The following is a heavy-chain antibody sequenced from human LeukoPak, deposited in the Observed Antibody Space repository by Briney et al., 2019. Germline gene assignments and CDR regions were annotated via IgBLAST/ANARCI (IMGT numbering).Heavy chain of an antibody. Sequence: PSETLSLTCTVSGGSISSGGYYWSWIRQHPGKGLGWIGYIYYSGSTYYNPSLKSRVTISVDTSKNQFSLKLSSVTAADTAVYYCARYSSSWKVDYWGQGTLVTVSS. D-gene: IGHD6-13*01. V-gene: IGHV4-31*03. CDR2: IYYSGST. J-gene: IGHJ4*02. CDR3: ARYSSSWKVDY. CDR1: GGSISSGGYY.